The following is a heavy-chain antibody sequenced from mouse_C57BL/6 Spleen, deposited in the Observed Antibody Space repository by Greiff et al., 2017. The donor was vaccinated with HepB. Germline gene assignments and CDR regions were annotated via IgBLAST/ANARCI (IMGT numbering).Heavy chain of an antibody. J-gene: IGHJ2*01. CDR1: GYAFSSSW. D-gene: IGHD2-5*01. V-gene: IGHV1-82*01. CDR2: IYPGDGDT. CDR3: ARGYSNYPAY. Sequence: QVQLQQSGPELVKPGASVKISCKASGYAFSSSWMNWVKQRPGKGLEWIGRIYPGDGDTNYNGKFKGKATLTADKSSSTAYMQLSSLTSEDSAVYFCARGYSNYPAYWGQGTTLTVSS.